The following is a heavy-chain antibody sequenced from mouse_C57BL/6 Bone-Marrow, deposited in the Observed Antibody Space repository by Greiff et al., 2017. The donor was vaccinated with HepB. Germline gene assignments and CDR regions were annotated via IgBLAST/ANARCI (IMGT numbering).Heavy chain of an antibody. CDR3: ARGKDSSGPYYFDY. J-gene: IGHJ2*01. V-gene: IGHV1-61*01. CDR1: GYTFTSYW. CDR2: IYPSDSET. D-gene: IGHD3-2*02. Sequence: VQLQQSGAELVRPGSSVKLSCKASGYTFTSYWMDWVKQRPGQGLEWIGNIYPSDSETLYNQKFKDKATLTVDKSSSTAYMQLSSLTSEDSAVYYCARGKDSSGPYYFDYWGQGTTLTVSS.